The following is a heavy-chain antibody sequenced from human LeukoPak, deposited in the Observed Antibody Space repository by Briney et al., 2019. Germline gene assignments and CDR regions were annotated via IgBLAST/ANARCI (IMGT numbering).Heavy chain of an antibody. CDR3: ARESYYDSSGSYGMDV. V-gene: IGHV3-7*01. CDR1: GFTFSSYW. Sequence: GGSLRLSCVVSGFTFSSYWMSWVRQAPGKGLEWVANIKQDGSEKYYVDSVKGRFTISRDNAKNSLYLQMNSLRAEDTAVYYCARESYYDSSGSYGMDVWGQGTTVTVSS. D-gene: IGHD3-22*01. CDR2: IKQDGSEK. J-gene: IGHJ6*02.